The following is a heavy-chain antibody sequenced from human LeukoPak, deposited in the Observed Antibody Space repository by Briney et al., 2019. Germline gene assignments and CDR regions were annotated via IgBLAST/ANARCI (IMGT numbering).Heavy chain of an antibody. V-gene: IGHV1-2*02. CDR2: INPNSGGT. CDR1: GYTFTAYY. CDR3: ARLSVGATRGFDY. D-gene: IGHD1-26*01. J-gene: IGHJ4*02. Sequence: GASVKVSCKASGYTFTAYYMHWVRQAPGQGLEWMGWINPNSGGTNYAQKFQRRVTMTRDTSISTAYMELTRLTSDDTAVYYCARLSVGATRGFDYWGQGTLVTVPS.